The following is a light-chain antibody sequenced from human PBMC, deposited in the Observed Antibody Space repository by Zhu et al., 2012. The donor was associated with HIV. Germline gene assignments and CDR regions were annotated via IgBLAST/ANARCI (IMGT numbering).Light chain of an antibody. V-gene: IGKV3-15*01. CDR2: GAS. Sequence: IIMTQSPATQSVFPGGTVTLYCRASHYVSTNLAWYRQTPGQVPRLLIYGASTRATGIPARFSGSGSATDFTLSISSMQSEDFAVYYCQQYHTWPLTFGGGTKVEIK. CDR3: QQYHTWPLT. CDR1: HYVSTN. J-gene: IGKJ4*01.